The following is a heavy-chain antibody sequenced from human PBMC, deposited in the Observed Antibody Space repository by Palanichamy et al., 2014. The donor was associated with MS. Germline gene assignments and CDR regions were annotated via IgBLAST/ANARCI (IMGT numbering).Heavy chain of an antibody. D-gene: IGHD4-17*01. Sequence: EVQLVESGGGLVQPGGSLRLSCAASGFTFSDHYMDWVRQSPGKGLEWVGLIRNKPNSYSTEYAASVKARFTISRDDSKNSLYLQINSLKTEDTAVYYCARVGTTTWVLDLWGQGTLVTVSS. V-gene: IGHV3-72*01. CDR1: GFTFSDHY. J-gene: IGHJ4*02. CDR3: ARVGTTTWVLDL. CDR2: IRNKPNSYST.